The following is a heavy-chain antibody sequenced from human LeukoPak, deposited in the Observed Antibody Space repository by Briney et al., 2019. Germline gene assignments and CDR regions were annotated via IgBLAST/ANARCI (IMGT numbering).Heavy chain of an antibody. V-gene: IGHV4-38-2*02. CDR3: GRDRPSGYYDY. CDR1: GYSIRSDYY. J-gene: IGHJ4*02. CDR2: INHSGIT. Sequence: SETLSLTCTVSGYSIRSDYYWGWIRQTPGKGLEWIASINHSGITYYNPSLKSRVTISVDMSKNQFSLKLTSVTAADTAVYYCGRDRPSGYYDYWGQGILVTVSS. D-gene: IGHD3-22*01.